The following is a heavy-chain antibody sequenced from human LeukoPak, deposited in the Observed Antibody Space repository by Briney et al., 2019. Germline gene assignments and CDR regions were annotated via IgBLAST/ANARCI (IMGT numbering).Heavy chain of an antibody. CDR3: AKGYCSSTSCYIDY. J-gene: IGHJ4*02. V-gene: IGHV3-9*01. Sequence: PGRSLRLSCAASGFTFDDYAMHWVRQAPGKGLEWGSGISWNSGSIGYADSVKGRFTISRDNAKNSLYLQMNSLRAEDTALYYCAKGYCSSTSCYIDYWGQGTLVTVSS. CDR2: ISWNSGSI. D-gene: IGHD2-2*02. CDR1: GFTFDDYA.